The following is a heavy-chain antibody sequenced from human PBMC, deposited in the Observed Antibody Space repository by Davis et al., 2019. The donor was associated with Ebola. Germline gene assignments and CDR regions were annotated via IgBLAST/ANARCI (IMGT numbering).Heavy chain of an antibody. CDR2: IYSSGST. CDR1: GGSISSSSYY. D-gene: IGHD6-13*01. J-gene: IGHJ6*02. CDR3: ARRGRAMEV. V-gene: IGHV4-39*01. Sequence: SETLSLTCTVSGGSISSSSYYWGWLRQPPGKGLEWIGNIYSSGSTYYSPSLQSRVTISVDTSKNQFSLKLSSVIAADTAVYYCARRGRAMEVWGQGTTVTVSS.